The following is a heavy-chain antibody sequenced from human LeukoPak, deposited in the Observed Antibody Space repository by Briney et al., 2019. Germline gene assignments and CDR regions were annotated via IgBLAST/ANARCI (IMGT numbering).Heavy chain of an antibody. D-gene: IGHD2-21*02. CDR3: ARRYCGGDCYSTFFDY. CDR2: ISYDGSNK. J-gene: IGHJ4*02. CDR1: GFTLSSYA. V-gene: IGHV3-30-3*01. Sequence: GRSLRLSCAASGFTLSSYAMHWVRQAPGKGLEWVAVISYDGSNKYYADSVKGRFTISRDNSKNTLYLQMNSLRAEDTAVYYCARRYCGGDCYSTFFDYWGQGTLVTVSS.